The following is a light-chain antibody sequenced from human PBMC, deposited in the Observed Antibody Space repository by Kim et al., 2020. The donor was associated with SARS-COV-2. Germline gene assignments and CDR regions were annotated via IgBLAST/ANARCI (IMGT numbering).Light chain of an antibody. CDR3: QQYGGSPPYT. CDR2: GAS. V-gene: IGKV3-20*01. CDR1: QSVSSTY. J-gene: IGKJ2*01. Sequence: PGQTATLFCRASQSVSSTYLAGYQQKPGQAPRLLISGASSRATGIPDRFSGSGSGTVFTLTISRLEPEDFAVYYCQQYGGSPPYTFGQGTKLEIK.